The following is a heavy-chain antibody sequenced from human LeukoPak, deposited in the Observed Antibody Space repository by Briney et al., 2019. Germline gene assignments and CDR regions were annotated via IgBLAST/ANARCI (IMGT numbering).Heavy chain of an antibody. CDR3: ASTRYIDYGDYPRYFDL. Sequence: PGGSLRLSCAASGFTFSSYGMHWVRQAPGKGLEWVAVIWYDGSNKYYADSVKGRFTISRDNSKNTLYLQMNSLRAEDTAVYYCASTRYIDYGDYPRYFDLWGRGTLVTVSS. J-gene: IGHJ2*01. CDR1: GFTFSSYG. D-gene: IGHD4-17*01. V-gene: IGHV3-33*01. CDR2: IWYDGSNK.